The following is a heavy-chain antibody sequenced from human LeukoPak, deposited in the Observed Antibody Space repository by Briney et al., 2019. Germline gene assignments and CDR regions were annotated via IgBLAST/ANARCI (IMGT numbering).Heavy chain of an antibody. D-gene: IGHD3-22*01. CDR3: ARVHSYYDSSGYFQH. V-gene: IGHV3-74*01. CDR2: INSDVSST. CDR1: GFTFSSYW. J-gene: IGHJ1*01. Sequence: PGGSLRLSCAASGFTFSSYWMHSVRHAPGKGLVWVSRINSDVSSTSYADSVQGRFTISRDNAKNTLYLQMNSLRAEDTAVYYCARVHSYYDSSGYFQHWGQGTLVTVSS.